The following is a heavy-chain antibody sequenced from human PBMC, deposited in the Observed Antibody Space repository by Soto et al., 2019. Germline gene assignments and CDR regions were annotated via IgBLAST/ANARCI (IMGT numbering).Heavy chain of an antibody. D-gene: IGHD6-13*01. CDR3: ARESYSSSWYQLYYFDY. V-gene: IGHV6-1*01. Sequence: PWQTLSLTCAISGDSVSSNSAAWNWIRQSPSRGLEWLGRTYYRSKWYNDYAVSVKSRITINPDTSKNQFSLQLNSVTPEDTAVYYCARESYSSSWYQLYYFDYWGQGTLVTVSS. CDR2: TYYRSKWYN. J-gene: IGHJ4*02. CDR1: GDSVSSNSAA.